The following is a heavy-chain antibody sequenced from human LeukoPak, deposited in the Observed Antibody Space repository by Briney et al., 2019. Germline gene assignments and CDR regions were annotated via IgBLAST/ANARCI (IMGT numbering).Heavy chain of an antibody. Sequence: ASVKVSCKASGDTFSSYTFCWVRQAPGQGLEWMGGIIPILDTTNYAQKFQGRVTISADKSTSAAYMELSSLRSEDTAVYYCASGATGYYGHYSYYYMDVWGKGTTVTVS. CDR1: GDTFSSYT. J-gene: IGHJ6*03. CDR2: IIPILDTT. D-gene: IGHD3-9*01. CDR3: ASGATGYYGHYSYYYMDV. V-gene: IGHV1-69*06.